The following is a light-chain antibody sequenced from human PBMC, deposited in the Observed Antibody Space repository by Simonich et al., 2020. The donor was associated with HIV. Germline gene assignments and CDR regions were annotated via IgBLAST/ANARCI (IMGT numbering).Light chain of an antibody. CDR1: QSISSW. CDR3: QQYYSTPPWT. Sequence: DIQMTQSPSTLSASVGDTVTITCRASQSISSWLAWYQQKPGKAPKLLIHKASSLESGVPSRCSGSGSGTDYTLTISSLQPEDFASYYCQQYYSTPPWTFGQGTKVEIK. V-gene: IGKV1-5*03. J-gene: IGKJ1*01. CDR2: KAS.